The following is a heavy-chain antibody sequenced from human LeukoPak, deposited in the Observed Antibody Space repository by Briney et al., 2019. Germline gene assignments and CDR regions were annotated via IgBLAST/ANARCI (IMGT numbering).Heavy chain of an antibody. V-gene: IGHV3-53*01. CDR1: GFTVTSNY. CDR3: ASRWAFENWFDP. CDR2: IYSGGST. Sequence: GGSLRLSCAASGFTVTSNYMSWVRPAPGQGLEWVSVIYSGGSTYYPDSVKGRFTISRGNAKHSLYLQMNSLRAKDTAVYDCASRWAFENWFDPWGQGTLVTVSS. J-gene: IGHJ5*02. D-gene: IGHD3-9*01.